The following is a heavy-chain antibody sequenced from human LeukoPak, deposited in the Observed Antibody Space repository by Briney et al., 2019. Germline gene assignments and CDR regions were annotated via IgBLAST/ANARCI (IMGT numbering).Heavy chain of an antibody. CDR1: GHTFTTHY. Sequence: ASMKVSCKASGHTFTTHYMHWVRQAPGQGLEWMGRINPNSGGTDYAQKFQGRVTMTRDTSISTLYMELGSLRSDDTAVYYCARAGWTDAFDIWGQGTMVTVSS. CDR3: ARAGWTDAFDI. V-gene: IGHV1-2*06. D-gene: IGHD3/OR15-3a*01. CDR2: INPNSGGT. J-gene: IGHJ3*02.